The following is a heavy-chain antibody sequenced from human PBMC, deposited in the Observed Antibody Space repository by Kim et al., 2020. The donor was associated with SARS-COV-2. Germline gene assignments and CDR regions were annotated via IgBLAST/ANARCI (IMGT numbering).Heavy chain of an antibody. CDR1: GFTFSSYA. CDR2: ISGSGVST. Sequence: GGSLRLSCAASGFTFSSYAMSWVRQAPGKGLEWVSAISGSGVSTYYADSVKGRFTISRDNSKNTLYLQMNSQRAEDTAVYYCAKDTYYYGSGSPPTPDYWGQGTLVTVSS. V-gene: IGHV3-23*01. CDR3: AKDTYYYGSGSPPTPDY. D-gene: IGHD3-10*01. J-gene: IGHJ4*02.